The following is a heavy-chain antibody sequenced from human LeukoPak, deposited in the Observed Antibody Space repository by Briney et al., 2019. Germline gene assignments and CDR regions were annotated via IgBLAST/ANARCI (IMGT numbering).Heavy chain of an antibody. D-gene: IGHD2-2*01. V-gene: IGHV3-30*02. CDR2: IRYDGSNK. J-gene: IGHJ4*02. CDR3: ATIPAADVDY. Sequence: GGSLRLSCAASGFTFSSYGMHWVRQAPGKGLKWVAFIRYDGSNKYYADSVKGRFTISRDNSKNTLYLQMNSLRAEDTAVYYCATIPAADVDYWGQGTLVTVSS. CDR1: GFTFSSYG.